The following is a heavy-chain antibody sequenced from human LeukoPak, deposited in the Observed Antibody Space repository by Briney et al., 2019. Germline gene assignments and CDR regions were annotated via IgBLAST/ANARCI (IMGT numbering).Heavy chain of an antibody. Sequence: SETLSLTCTVSGGSISSGSYYWTWIRQPAGKGLEWIGRISTSGRANFNPSLKSRVTISIDTSKNQFSLKLSSVTAADTAVYYCARDVGGYRYGYRPTELYWYFDLWGRGTLVTVSS. V-gene: IGHV4-61*02. J-gene: IGHJ2*01. CDR1: GGSISSGSYY. CDR2: ISTSGRA. D-gene: IGHD5-18*01. CDR3: ARDVGGYRYGYRPTELYWYFDL.